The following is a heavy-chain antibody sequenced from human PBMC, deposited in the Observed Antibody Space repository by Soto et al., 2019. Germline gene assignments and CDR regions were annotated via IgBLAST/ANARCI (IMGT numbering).Heavy chain of an antibody. D-gene: IGHD5-18*01. V-gene: IGHV4-30-2*01. Sequence: QLQLQESGSGLVKPAQTLSLTCAVSGGSISSGGYSWSWIRQPPGKGLEGMGYIFHGGSTYYNPSLNSRFTTTVDTSKNQCSLKLSSVTAAATDVYYCAIGGYSSKYYYYYGRHVWGQGTTVTFSS. CDR3: AIGGYSSKYYYYYGRHV. J-gene: IGHJ6*02. CDR2: IFHGGST. CDR1: GGSISSGGYS.